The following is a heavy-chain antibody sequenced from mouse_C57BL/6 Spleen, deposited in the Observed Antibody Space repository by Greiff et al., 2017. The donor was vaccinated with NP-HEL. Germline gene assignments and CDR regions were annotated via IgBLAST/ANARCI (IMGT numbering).Heavy chain of an antibody. CDR2: ISSGGSYT. CDR3: ARQRPTGTYFDY. J-gene: IGHJ2*01. D-gene: IGHD4-1*02. CDR1: GFTFSSYG. Sequence: EVKLVESGGDLVKPGGSLKLSCAASGFTFSSYGMSWVRQTPDKRLEWVATISSGGSYTYYPDSVKGRFTISRDNAKNTLYLQMSSLKSEDTAMYYCARQRPTGTYFDYWGQGTTLPVSS. V-gene: IGHV5-6*01.